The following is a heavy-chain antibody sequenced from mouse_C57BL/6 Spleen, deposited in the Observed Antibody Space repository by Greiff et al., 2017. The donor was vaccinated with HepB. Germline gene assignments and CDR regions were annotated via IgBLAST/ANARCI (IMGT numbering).Heavy chain of an antibody. Sequence: QVQLQQPGTELVKPGASVKLSCKASGYTFTSYWMHWVKQRPGQGLEWIGNINPSNGGTNYNEKFKSKATLTVDKSSSTAYMQLSSLTSEDSAVYYWARGRGDYYGSSSFAYWGEGTLVTVSA. CDR1: GYTFTSYW. J-gene: IGHJ3*01. D-gene: IGHD1-1*01. CDR2: INPSNGGT. CDR3: ARGRGDYYGSSSFAY. V-gene: IGHV1-53*01.